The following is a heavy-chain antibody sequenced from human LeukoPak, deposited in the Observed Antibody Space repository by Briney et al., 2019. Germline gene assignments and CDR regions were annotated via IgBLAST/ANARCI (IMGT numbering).Heavy chain of an antibody. CDR2: IISDGSST. J-gene: IGHJ3*02. CDR3: AREAGGFDI. CDR1: GFIFTNYW. V-gene: IGHV3-74*01. Sequence: PGGSLRLSCAASGFIFTNYWMDWVRQAPGKGLVWVLRIISDGSSTIYADSVNGRFTISIDNAKITLYLQMNSLRAEDTAVYYCAREAGGFDIWGQGTMVTVSS. D-gene: IGHD4-23*01.